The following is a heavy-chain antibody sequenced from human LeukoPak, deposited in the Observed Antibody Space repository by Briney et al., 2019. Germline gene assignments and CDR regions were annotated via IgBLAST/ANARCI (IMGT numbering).Heavy chain of an antibody. CDR2: ISSSSSTI. J-gene: IGHJ4*02. CDR3: AKGFDWLAPFDY. Sequence: GGSLRLSCAASGFTFSSYSMNWGRQAPGKGLEWVSYISSSSSTIYYADSVKGRFTISRDNSKNTLYLQMNSLRAEDTAVYYCAKGFDWLAPFDYWGQGTLVTVSS. CDR1: GFTFSSYS. D-gene: IGHD3-9*01. V-gene: IGHV3-48*01.